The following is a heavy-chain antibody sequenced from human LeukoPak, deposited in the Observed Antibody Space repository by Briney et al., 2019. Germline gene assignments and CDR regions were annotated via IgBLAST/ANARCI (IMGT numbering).Heavy chain of an antibody. V-gene: IGHV3-7*04. Sequence: GGSLRLSCATSGFNFSDSRKTWVRQAPGKGLQWVANINRDGTEKHFLDSIEGRFTISRDNRKKSLYLQMNSLRPQDTAVYFCVRGDWYFESWGQGTLVTVSS. CDR3: VRGDWYFES. J-gene: IGHJ4*02. CDR2: INRDGTEK. CDR1: GFNFSDSR. D-gene: IGHD2-21*01.